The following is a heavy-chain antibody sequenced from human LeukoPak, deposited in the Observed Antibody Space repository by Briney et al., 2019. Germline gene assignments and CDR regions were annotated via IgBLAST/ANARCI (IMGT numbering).Heavy chain of an antibody. Sequence: GGSLRLSCSASGFTFSSYAMHWVRQAPGKGLEYVSAISSNGGSTYYADSVKGRFTISRDNSKNTLYLQMSSLRAEDTAVYYCVKGVVVVAARAFDYWGQGTLVTVSS. D-gene: IGHD2-21*02. J-gene: IGHJ4*02. CDR2: ISSNGGST. CDR1: GFTFSSYA. CDR3: VKGVVVVAARAFDY. V-gene: IGHV3-64D*06.